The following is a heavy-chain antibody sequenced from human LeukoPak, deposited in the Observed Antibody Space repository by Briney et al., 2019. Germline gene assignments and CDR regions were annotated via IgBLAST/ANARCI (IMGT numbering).Heavy chain of an antibody. CDR2: IYYSGST. Sequence: SETLSLTCTVSGGSISSYYWSWIRQPPGKGLEWIGYIYYSGSTNYNPSLKSRVTISVDTSKNQFSLKLSSVTAADTAVYYCARETFSSGSVDIWGQGTMVTVSS. CDR3: ARETFSSGSVDI. CDR1: GGSISSYY. V-gene: IGHV4-59*12. J-gene: IGHJ3*02. D-gene: IGHD6-19*01.